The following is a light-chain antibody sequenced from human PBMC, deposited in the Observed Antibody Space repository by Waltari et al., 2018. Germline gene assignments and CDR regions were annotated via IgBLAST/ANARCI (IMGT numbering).Light chain of an antibody. CDR2: DAS. V-gene: IGKV3-11*01. CDR1: QSIGSY. J-gene: IGKJ4*01. CDR3: QQRSNWPLT. Sequence: EIVLTQSPATLSLSPGERATLSCRASQSIGSYLAWYQRKPGQAPRLLISDASNRATGIPARFSGSGSGTDFTLTISSLEPEDFAVYFCQQRSNWPLTFGGGTKVEI.